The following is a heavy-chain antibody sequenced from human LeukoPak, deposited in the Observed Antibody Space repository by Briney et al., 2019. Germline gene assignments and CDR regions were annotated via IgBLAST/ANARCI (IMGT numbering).Heavy chain of an antibody. CDR3: ATDSRGYCSSTSCHLAGFDP. D-gene: IGHD2-2*01. J-gene: IGHJ5*02. CDR2: FDPEDGET. V-gene: IGHV1-24*01. CDR1: GYTLTELS. Sequence: AASVKVSCKVSGYTLTELSMHWVRQAPGKGLEWMGGFDPEDGETIYAQKFQGRVTMTEDTSTDTAYMELSSLRSEDTAVYYCATDSRGYCSSTSCHLAGFDPWGQGTLVTVSS.